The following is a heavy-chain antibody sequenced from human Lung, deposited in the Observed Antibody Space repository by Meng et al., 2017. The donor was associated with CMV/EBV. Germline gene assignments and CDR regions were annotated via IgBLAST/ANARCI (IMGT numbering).Heavy chain of an antibody. CDR2: INPGSGTT. CDR3: ARSRPGSHYYYGMDV. Sequence: ASVKVSXKASGYSFTGYFVNWVRQAPGQGLEWMGWINPGSGTTDYAPNFRGRVTMTRDTSINTAYMELSRLRSDDTAVYYCARSRPGSHYYYGMDVWGQGXTVTVSS. D-gene: IGHD1-14*01. J-gene: IGHJ6*02. V-gene: IGHV1-2*02. CDR1: GYSFTGYF.